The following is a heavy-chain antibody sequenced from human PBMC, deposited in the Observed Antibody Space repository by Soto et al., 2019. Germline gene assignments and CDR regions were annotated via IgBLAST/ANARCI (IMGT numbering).Heavy chain of an antibody. CDR2: IFHTGIT. D-gene: IGHD3-22*01. J-gene: IGHJ5*01. CDR3: ARDRYFYDSRGYYRTLDS. CDR1: GGSFSNDY. Sequence: LSLTCFISGGSFSNDYWTWIRQSPGKGLEWIGYIFHTGITDYNPSVKSRVTISIDKSRNLFSLNLTSVTAADTAVYYCARDRYFYDSRGYYRTLDSWGQGTLVTVSS. V-gene: IGHV4-59*01.